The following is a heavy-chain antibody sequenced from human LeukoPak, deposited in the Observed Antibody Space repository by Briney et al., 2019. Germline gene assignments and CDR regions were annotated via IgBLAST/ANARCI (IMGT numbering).Heavy chain of an antibody. J-gene: IGHJ6*03. D-gene: IGHD2-15*01. CDR3: AKYRPGAADTYYYYMDV. CDR1: GFTVSSNY. CDR2: IYSGGST. V-gene: IGHV3-66*01. Sequence: PGGSLRLSCAASGFTVSSNYMSWVRQAPGKGLEWVSVIYSGGSTYYADSVKGRFNISRDISKNTVYLQMNSLRAEDTAVYYCAKYRPGAADTYYYYMDVWGKGTTVTVSS.